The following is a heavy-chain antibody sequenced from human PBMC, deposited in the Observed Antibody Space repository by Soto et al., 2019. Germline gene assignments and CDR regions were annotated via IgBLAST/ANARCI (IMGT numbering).Heavy chain of an antibody. CDR3: ARRDCSSTSCPDGMDV. CDR2: MNPNSGNT. D-gene: IGHD2-2*01. J-gene: IGHJ6*02. V-gene: IGHV1-8*01. Sequence: QVQLVQSGAEVKKPGASVKVSCKASGYTFTSYDINWVRQAPGQGLEWMGWMNPNSGNTGYAQKFQGRVTMTRNTSISTAYMELSSLRSEDTAVYYCARRDCSSTSCPDGMDVWGQGTTVTVSS. CDR1: GYTFTSYD.